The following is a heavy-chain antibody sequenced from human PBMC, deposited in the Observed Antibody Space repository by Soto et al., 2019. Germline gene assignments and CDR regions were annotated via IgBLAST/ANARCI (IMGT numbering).Heavy chain of an antibody. CDR3: ATTYYDFWSGYSGALFT. D-gene: IGHD3-3*01. V-gene: IGHV4-34*01. Sequence: SETLSLTCAVYGGSFSGYYWSWIRQPPGKGLEWIGEINHSGSTNYNPSLKSRVTISVDTSKNQFSLKLSSVTVADTAVYYCATTYYDFWSGYSGALFTRGQGTLVTVSS. J-gene: IGHJ4*02. CDR2: INHSGST. CDR1: GGSFSGYY.